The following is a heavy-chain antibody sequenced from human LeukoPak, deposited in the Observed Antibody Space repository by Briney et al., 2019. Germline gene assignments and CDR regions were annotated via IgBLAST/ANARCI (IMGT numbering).Heavy chain of an antibody. CDR1: PDSTTSNF. CDR3: AREIVGGFNPGAY. Sequence: SETLSLTCTVSPDSTTSNFWSWVRQPPGKGLEWIGEIHRSGSTNYNPSLQSRVTISIDRSKNQIALELSSVTAADTAVYYCAREIVGGFNPGAYWGQGTLVTVSS. D-gene: IGHD1-14*01. J-gene: IGHJ4*02. CDR2: IHRSGST. V-gene: IGHV4-4*02.